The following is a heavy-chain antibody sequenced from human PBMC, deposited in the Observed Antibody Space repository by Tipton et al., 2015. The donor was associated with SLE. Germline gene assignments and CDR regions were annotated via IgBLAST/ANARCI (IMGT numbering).Heavy chain of an antibody. CDR1: GGSFSGYY. V-gene: IGHV3-7*03. Sequence: LSLTCAVYGGSFSGYYWTWIRQPPGKGLEWVANIKPDGSEKHYMDSVKGRFTSSRDNAKNSLYLQMNSLRAEDTAVYFCARNGYCSSTTCYDYWGQGTLVTVSS. J-gene: IGHJ4*02. D-gene: IGHD2/OR15-2a*01. CDR3: ARNGYCSSTTCYDY. CDR2: IKPDGSEK.